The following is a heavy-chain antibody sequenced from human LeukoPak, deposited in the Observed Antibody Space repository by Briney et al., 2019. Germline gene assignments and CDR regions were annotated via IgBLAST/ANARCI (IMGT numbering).Heavy chain of an antibody. J-gene: IGHJ4*02. D-gene: IGHD3-10*01. CDR2: IYENGGTT. CDR1: GFTFRSHA. CDR3: AKDAGSGSYYNEGYFDY. Sequence: GGSLRLSCVGSGFTFRSHAMSWVRQAPEKGLEFVSGIYENGGTTYYADSVKGRFSISRDNSKNTLYLQMNSLRAEDTAVYYCAKDAGSGSYYNEGYFDYWGQGTLVTVSS. V-gene: IGHV3-23*01.